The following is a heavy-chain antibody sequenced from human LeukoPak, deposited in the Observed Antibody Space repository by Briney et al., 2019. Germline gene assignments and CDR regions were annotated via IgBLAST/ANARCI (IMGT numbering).Heavy chain of an antibody. CDR3: ARDNMVGAFFDY. CDR2: ISSSSSYI. V-gene: IGHV3-21*01. D-gene: IGHD1-26*01. J-gene: IGHJ4*02. Sequence: GGSLRLSCAASGFTFSSYSMNWVRQAPGKGLEWVSSISSSSSYIYYADSVKGRFTISRDNAKNSLYLQMNSLRAEDTAVYYCARDNMVGAFFDYWGQGTLVTVSS. CDR1: GFTFSSYS.